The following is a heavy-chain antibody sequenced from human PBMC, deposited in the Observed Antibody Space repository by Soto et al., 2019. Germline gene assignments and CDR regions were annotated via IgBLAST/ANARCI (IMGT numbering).Heavy chain of an antibody. CDR3: ARGIVATGYYYYYHGMDV. CDR2: ISSSGSTI. V-gene: IGHV3-48*03. CDR1: GFTFSSYE. D-gene: IGHD5-12*01. Sequence: GGSLRLSCAASGFTFSSYEMNWVRQAPGKGLEWVSYISSSGSTIYYADSVKGRFTISRDNAKNSLYLQMNSLRAEDTAVYYCARGIVATGYYYYYHGMDVWGQGTTVTVSS. J-gene: IGHJ6*02.